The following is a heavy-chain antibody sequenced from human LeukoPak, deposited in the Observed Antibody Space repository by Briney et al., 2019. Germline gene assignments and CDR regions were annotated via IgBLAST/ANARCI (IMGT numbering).Heavy chain of an antibody. CDR3: ARDRLPAAMRQGYNWFDP. Sequence: GASVKVSCKASGYTFTGYYMHWVRQAPGQGLEWMGWINPNSGGTNYAQKFQGRVTMTRDTSISTAYMELSRLRSDDTAVYYCARDRLPAAMRQGYNWFDPWGQGTQVTVSS. CDR1: GYTFTGYY. D-gene: IGHD2-2*01. CDR2: INPNSGGT. J-gene: IGHJ5*02. V-gene: IGHV1-2*02.